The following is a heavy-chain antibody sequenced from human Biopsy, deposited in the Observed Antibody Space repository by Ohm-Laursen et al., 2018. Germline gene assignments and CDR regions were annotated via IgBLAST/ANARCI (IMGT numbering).Heavy chain of an antibody. CDR3: ARAKLEPVYYYYGMDV. V-gene: IGHV1-18*01. D-gene: IGHD1-1*01. Sequence: SVKVSCKASGYTFTSYGISWVRQAPGQGLEWMGWINTENGNTIYAQNLQGRVTMTADTSTSTAYMEVTSLRSDDTAVYYCARAKLEPVYYYYGMDVWGQGTTVTVS. J-gene: IGHJ6*02. CDR1: GYTFTSYG. CDR2: INTENGNT.